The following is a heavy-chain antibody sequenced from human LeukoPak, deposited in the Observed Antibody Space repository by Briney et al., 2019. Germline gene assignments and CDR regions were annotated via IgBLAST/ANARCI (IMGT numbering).Heavy chain of an antibody. CDR1: GGTFSSYA. V-gene: IGHV1-69*10. Sequence: GASVNVSCKASGGTFSSYAISWVRQAPGQGLEWMGGIIPILGTANYAQKFQGRVRITADKSTSTAYMELSSLRSEDTAVYYCARDPHGPGVGSYYFDYWGQGTLVTVSS. CDR2: IIPILGTA. CDR3: ARDPHGPGVGSYYFDY. J-gene: IGHJ4*02. D-gene: IGHD7-27*01.